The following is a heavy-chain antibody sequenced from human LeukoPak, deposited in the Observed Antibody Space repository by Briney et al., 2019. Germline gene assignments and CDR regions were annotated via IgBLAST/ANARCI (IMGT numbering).Heavy chain of an antibody. CDR1: GGSFTGYH. J-gene: IGHJ4*02. CDR3: ARGSEIAAATTGFYFDY. Sequence: SSETLSLTCAVYGGSFTGYHRSWIRQPPGKGLEWIGEINHSGGTNYNPSLKSRVTISVDTSKNQFSLRLSSVTAADTAFYYCARGSEIAAATTGFYFDYWGQGTLVTVSS. CDR2: INHSGGT. D-gene: IGHD6-13*01. V-gene: IGHV4-34*01.